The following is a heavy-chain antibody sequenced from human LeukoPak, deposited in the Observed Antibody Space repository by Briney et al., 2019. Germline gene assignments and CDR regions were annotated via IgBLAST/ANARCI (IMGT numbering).Heavy chain of an antibody. CDR3: AKGGKWDVTPFDY. D-gene: IGHD1-26*01. CDR1: GFTLTSYS. Sequence: AGGSLRLSCAASGFTLTSYSMNWVHQAPGKGLEWVSTISGGGGSTYYADSVKGRFTISRDNSKNTLYLQVNSLRAEDTAVYYCAKGGKWDVTPFDYWGQGTLVTVSS. J-gene: IGHJ4*02. CDR2: ISGGGGST. V-gene: IGHV3-23*01.